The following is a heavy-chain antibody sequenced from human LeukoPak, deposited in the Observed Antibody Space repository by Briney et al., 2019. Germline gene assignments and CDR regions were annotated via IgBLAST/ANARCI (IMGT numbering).Heavy chain of an antibody. CDR1: GYTFSTYG. Sequence: ASVKVSCRPSGYTFSTYGISWVRQAPGQGLEWMGWVSTYSGNTIYAEKFQGRVTMTTDTSTTTAYVELRSLRFDDTALYYCARDVNWAFDYWGQGSLVTVS. V-gene: IGHV1-18*01. J-gene: IGHJ4*02. CDR2: VSTYSGNT. D-gene: IGHD7-27*01. CDR3: ARDVNWAFDY.